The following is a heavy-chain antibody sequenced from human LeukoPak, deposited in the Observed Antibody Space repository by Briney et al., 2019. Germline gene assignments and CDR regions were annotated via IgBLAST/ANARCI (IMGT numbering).Heavy chain of an antibody. CDR2: INHSGST. V-gene: IGHV4-34*01. CDR3: ARAHYGDYGGGLDY. D-gene: IGHD4-17*01. Sequence: SETLSLTCAVYGGSFSGYYWSWIRQPPGKGLEWSGEINHSGSTNYNPSLKSRVTISVDTSKNQFSLKLSSVTAADTAVYYCARAHYGDYGGGLDYWGQGTLVTVSS. CDR1: GGSFSGYY. J-gene: IGHJ4*02.